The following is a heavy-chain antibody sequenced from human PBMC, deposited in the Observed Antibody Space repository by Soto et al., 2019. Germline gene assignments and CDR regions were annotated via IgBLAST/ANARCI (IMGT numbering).Heavy chain of an antibody. CDR1: GYNFAGYW. Sequence: GESLKISFKGSGYNFAGYWIAWVRQMPGKGLELMGIIYPSNSDTRYSPSFQGQVTISADKSISTAYLQWSSLKASDTAMYYCARHYCSSTSCYPVYYYYYGMDVWGQGTTVTVSS. V-gene: IGHV5-51*01. CDR2: IYPSNSDT. D-gene: IGHD2-2*01. J-gene: IGHJ6*02. CDR3: ARHYCSSTSCYPVYYYYYGMDV.